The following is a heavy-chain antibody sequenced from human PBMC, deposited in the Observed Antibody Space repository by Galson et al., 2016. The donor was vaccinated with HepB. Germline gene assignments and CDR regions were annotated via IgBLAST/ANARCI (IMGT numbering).Heavy chain of an antibody. Sequence: PALVKPTQTLTLNCSFSGFSLSTSGVAVGWIRQPPGKALEWLALIYWDDDTRYSPSLKSRLTLTKDTSKNQVVLSVTNMDTVDTATYYCARSDRYFFDYWGQGTLVTVSS. J-gene: IGHJ4*02. CDR2: IYWDDDT. V-gene: IGHV2-5*02. CDR3: ARSDRYFFDY. D-gene: IGHD1-14*01. CDR1: GFSLSTSGVA.